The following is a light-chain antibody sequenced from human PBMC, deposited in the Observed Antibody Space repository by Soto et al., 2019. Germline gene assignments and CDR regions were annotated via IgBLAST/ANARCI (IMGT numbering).Light chain of an antibody. CDR3: QHYNNWPPDRT. CDR2: GAS. Sequence: EIVMTQSPATLSVSPGERATLSCRASQSVGSNLAWYQQKPGQAPRLLIYGASTRATGIPARFSGSGSGTEFTLTISRLQSEDFAIYFCQHYNNWPPDRTFGQGTKVEIK. V-gene: IGKV3-15*01. J-gene: IGKJ1*01. CDR1: QSVGSN.